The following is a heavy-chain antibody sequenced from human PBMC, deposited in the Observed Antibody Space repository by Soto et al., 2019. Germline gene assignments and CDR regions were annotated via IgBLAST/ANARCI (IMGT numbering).Heavy chain of an antibody. CDR1: GFTFSSYS. V-gene: IGHV3-21*01. CDR3: ARDLAVRGYNGYDDAFDI. D-gene: IGHD5-12*01. J-gene: IGHJ3*02. CDR2: ISSSSSYI. Sequence: GGSLRLSCAASGFTFSSYSMNWVRQATGKGLEWVSSISSSSSYIYYSDSVKGRFTISRDNAKNSLYLQMNSLRAEDTAVYYCARDLAVRGYNGYDDAFDIWRQGTMFNV.